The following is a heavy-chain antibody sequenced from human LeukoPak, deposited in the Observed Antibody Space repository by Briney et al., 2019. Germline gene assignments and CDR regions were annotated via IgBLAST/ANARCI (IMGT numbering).Heavy chain of an antibody. D-gene: IGHD1-14*01. CDR1: GFTFWNYR. Sequence: PGGSLRLSCATSGFTFWNYRMNWVRQAPGKGLEWVSSIDGTSTNIYYADSVKGRFTISRDNAKNSVYLQMSSLRAEDTAVYYCAKDINPWLAETSPVWFDPWGQGTLVTVSS. CDR2: IDGTSTNI. J-gene: IGHJ5*02. CDR3: AKDINPWLAETSPVWFDP. V-gene: IGHV3-21*01.